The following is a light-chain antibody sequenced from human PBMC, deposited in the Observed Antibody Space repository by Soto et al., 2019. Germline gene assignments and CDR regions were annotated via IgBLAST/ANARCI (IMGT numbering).Light chain of an antibody. CDR1: QSVSNNY. V-gene: IGKV3-20*01. Sequence: EIVLTQSPGTLSLSPGERATLSCRASQSVSNNYLAWYQQKPGQAPRLLIYGASNRATGIPDRFSGSGSGTDFTLTISRLEPEDFAVYSCQQYGSSDTFRQGTKVNIK. CDR2: GAS. CDR3: QQYGSSDT. J-gene: IGKJ1*01.